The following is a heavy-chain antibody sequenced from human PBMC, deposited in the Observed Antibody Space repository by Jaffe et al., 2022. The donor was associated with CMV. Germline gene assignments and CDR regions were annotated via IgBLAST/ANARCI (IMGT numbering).Heavy chain of an antibody. V-gene: IGHV1-18*04. CDR3: ARARDVLRFLEWLSAFDY. CDR2: ISAYNGNT. J-gene: IGHJ4*02. D-gene: IGHD3-3*01. Sequence: QVQLVQSGAEVKKPGASVKVSCKASGYTFTSYGISWVRQAPGQGLEWMGWISAYNGNTNYAQKLQGRVTMTTDTSTSTAYMELRSLRSDDTAVYYCARARDVLRFLEWLSAFDYWGQGTLVTVSS. CDR1: GYTFTSYG.